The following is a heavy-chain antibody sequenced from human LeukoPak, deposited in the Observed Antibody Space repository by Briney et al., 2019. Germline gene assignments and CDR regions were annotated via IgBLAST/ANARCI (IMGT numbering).Heavy chain of an antibody. Sequence: GGSLRLSCAASGFTFSDSAVHWVRQAPGKGLEWVSVIYGGVNTVYADSVKGRFTISRDNSKNTLYLQMNSLRAEDTAVYYCAKSPKTGFLFDYWGKGTLVTVSP. D-gene: IGHD1-1*01. CDR1: GFTFSDSA. CDR2: IYGGVNT. CDR3: AKSPKTGFLFDY. J-gene: IGHJ4*02. V-gene: IGHV3-66*01.